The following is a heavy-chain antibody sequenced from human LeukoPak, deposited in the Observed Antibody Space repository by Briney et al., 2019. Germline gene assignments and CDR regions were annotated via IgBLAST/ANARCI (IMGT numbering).Heavy chain of an antibody. Sequence: PSETLSLTCAVYGGSFSGYYWSWIRQPPGKGLEWIGEINHSGSTNYNPSLKSRVTISVDTSKNQFSLELSSVTAADTAVYYCASTPSLGQAYDFWSGYLTRGFFDYWGQGTLVTVSS. CDR2: INHSGST. D-gene: IGHD3-3*01. J-gene: IGHJ4*02. CDR3: ASTPSLGQAYDFWSGYLTRGFFDY. V-gene: IGHV4-34*01. CDR1: GGSFSGYY.